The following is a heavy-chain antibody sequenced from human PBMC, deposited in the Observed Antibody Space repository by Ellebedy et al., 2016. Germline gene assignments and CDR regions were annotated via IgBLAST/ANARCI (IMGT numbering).Heavy chain of an antibody. J-gene: IGHJ3*02. D-gene: IGHD1-1*01. CDR3: ARATTGTTAGDAFDI. CDR2: IKQDGSEK. CDR1: GFTFSSYW. V-gene: IGHV3-7*04. Sequence: GGSLRLSXAASGFTFSSYWMSWVRQAPGKGLEWVANIKQDGSEKYYVDSVKGRFTISRDNAKNSLYLQMNSLGAEDTAVYYCARATTGTTAGDAFDIWGQGTMVTVSS.